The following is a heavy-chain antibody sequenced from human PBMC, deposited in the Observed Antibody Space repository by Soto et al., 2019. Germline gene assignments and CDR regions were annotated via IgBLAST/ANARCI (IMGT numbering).Heavy chain of an antibody. J-gene: IGHJ3*02. Sequence: SETLSLTCTVSGGSINTYYWSWSRQPPGKGLEWIGYIFYSGSTNYNPSLQSRVTISKDTSKNQFSLKLTSVTAADTAVYYCARGLTEYSSSFEDDGFDIWGQGTMVTVSS. CDR3: ARGLTEYSSSFEDDGFDI. CDR1: GGSINTYY. CDR2: IFYSGST. D-gene: IGHD6-6*01. V-gene: IGHV4-59*01.